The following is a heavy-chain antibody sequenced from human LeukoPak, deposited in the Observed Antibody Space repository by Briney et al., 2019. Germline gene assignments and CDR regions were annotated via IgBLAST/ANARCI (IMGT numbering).Heavy chain of an antibody. V-gene: IGHV3-21*01. J-gene: IGHJ4*02. CDR2: ISSSSSYI. Sequence: PGRSLRLSCAASGFTFDDYAMHWVRQAPGKGLEWVSSISSSSSYIYYADSVKGRFTISRDNAKNSLYLQMNSLRAEDTAVYYCARAEMATIPVDYWGQGTLVTVSS. CDR3: ARAEMATIPVDY. CDR1: GFTFDDYA. D-gene: IGHD5-24*01.